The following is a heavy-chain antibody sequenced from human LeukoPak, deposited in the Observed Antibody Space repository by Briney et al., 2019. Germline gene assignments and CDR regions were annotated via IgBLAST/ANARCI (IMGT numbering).Heavy chain of an antibody. CDR1: GFTFSDSY. J-gene: IGHJ4*02. CDR2: ISGSSSDV. CDR3: SRDPRHNDY. Sequence: GGSLRLSCAASGFTFSDSYMTWIRQAPGKGLELLSYISGSSSDVNYIDSVRGRFTISRDNARNSLYLHMNSLTVEDTAVYYCSRDPRHNDYWGQGTLVTVSS. V-gene: IGHV3-11*01.